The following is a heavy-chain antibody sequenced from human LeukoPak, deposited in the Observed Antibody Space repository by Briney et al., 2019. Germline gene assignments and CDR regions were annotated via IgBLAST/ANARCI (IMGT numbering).Heavy chain of an antibody. V-gene: IGHV4-59*01. CDR2: IYYSGSS. J-gene: IGHJ4*02. D-gene: IGHD3-22*01. CDR3: ARDGGYYDSSGYV. Sequence: SETLSLTCTVSGGSISSYYWSWIRQPPGKGLEWIGYIYYSGSSNYNPSLKSRVTISVDTSKNQFSLKLSSVTAADTAVYYCARDGGYYDSSGYVWGQGTLVAVSS. CDR1: GGSISSYY.